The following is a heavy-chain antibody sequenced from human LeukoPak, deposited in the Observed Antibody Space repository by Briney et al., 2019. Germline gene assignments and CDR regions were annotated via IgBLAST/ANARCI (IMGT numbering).Heavy chain of an antibody. Sequence: GGSLRLSCAASGFTFSSYEMNWVRQAPGKGLEWVSYISSSGSTIYYADSVKGRFTISRDNAKNSLYLQMNSLRAEDTAVYYCARFSGSYSHDAFDIWGQGTMVTVSS. V-gene: IGHV3-48*03. CDR2: ISSSGSTI. CDR3: ARFSGSYSHDAFDI. CDR1: GFTFSSYE. J-gene: IGHJ3*02. D-gene: IGHD1-26*01.